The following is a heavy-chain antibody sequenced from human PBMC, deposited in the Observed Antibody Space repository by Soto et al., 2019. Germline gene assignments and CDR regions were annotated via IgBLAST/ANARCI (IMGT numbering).Heavy chain of an antibody. CDR2: IIPILGIA. J-gene: IGHJ4*02. D-gene: IGHD6-19*01. Sequence: QVQLVQSGAEVKKPGSSVKVSCKASGGTFSSYTISWVRQAPGQGLEWMGRIIPILGIANYAQKFQGRVTITADKSTSTAYMELSSLRSEETAVYYCASPSSGWYDYWGQGTLVTVSS. CDR3: ASPSSGWYDY. CDR1: GGTFSSYT. V-gene: IGHV1-69*02.